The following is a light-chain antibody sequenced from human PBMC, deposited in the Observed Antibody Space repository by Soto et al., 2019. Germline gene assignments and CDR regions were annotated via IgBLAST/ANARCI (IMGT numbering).Light chain of an antibody. V-gene: IGKV3-15*01. J-gene: IGKJ1*01. CDR3: QQYNNLWT. Sequence: EILITQSPPTLSVCPWERAPLSFRASQSVDGNLAWYQQKPGQAPRLLIYGASTRATGISARFSGSGSGTEFTPTISSLQSEDFGVYYCQQYNNLWTFGQGTKVDIK. CDR2: GAS. CDR1: QSVDGN.